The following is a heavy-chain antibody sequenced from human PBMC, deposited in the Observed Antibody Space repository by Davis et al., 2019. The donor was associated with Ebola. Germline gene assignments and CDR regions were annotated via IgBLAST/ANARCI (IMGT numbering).Heavy chain of an antibody. Sequence: GESLKISCAASGFTFSSLLMSWVRHAPGKGLDWMANIKQDESDKYYMDSVKGRFTVSRDNAKNSLYLQMNTLRAEDTAVYYCARRYYGSGTYYKDYWGQGALVTVSS. CDR2: IKQDESDK. CDR3: ARRYYGSGTYYKDY. V-gene: IGHV3-7*01. D-gene: IGHD3-10*01. CDR1: GFTFSSLL. J-gene: IGHJ4*02.